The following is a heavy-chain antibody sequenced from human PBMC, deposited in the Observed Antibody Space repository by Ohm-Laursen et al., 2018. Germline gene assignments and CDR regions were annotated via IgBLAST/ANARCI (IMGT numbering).Heavy chain of an antibody. Sequence: SLRLSCTAPGFIVSSNYMSWVRQAPGKGLEWVSLIHSGGNTYYVDSVKGRFTISRDNSKNTLYLQMNSLRDEDTAVYYCATAGPYSGDDYWGQGTLVNVSS. D-gene: IGHD6-25*01. V-gene: IGHV3-53*01. CDR1: GFIVSSNY. CDR3: ATAGPYSGDDY. CDR2: IHSGGNT. J-gene: IGHJ4*02.